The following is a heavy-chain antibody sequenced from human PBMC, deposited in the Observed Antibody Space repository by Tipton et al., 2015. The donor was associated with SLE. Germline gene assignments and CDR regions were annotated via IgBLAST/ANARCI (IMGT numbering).Heavy chain of an antibody. J-gene: IGHJ2*01. CDR1: GGSISSYY. V-gene: IGHV4-59*12. D-gene: IGHD2-21*01. Sequence: TLSLTCTVSGGSISSYYWSWIRQPPGKGLEWIGYIYYSGSTNYNPSLKSRVTISAGTSKNQFSLKLSSVTAADTAVYYCASTRLDIVVVWYFDLWGRGTLVTVSS. CDR3: ASTRLDIVVVWYFDL. CDR2: IYYSGST.